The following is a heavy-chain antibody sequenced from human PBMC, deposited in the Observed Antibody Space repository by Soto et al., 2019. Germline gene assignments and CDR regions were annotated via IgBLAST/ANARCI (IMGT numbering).Heavy chain of an antibody. CDR2: ITDTGGDA. Sequence: GGSLRLSCVASGLTFGSRAMSWVRQSPGEGLEWVSTITDTGGDAKYADSVRGRFAISRDNSKNTLYLQMSALRAEDSAIYFCVRGSKGSYPGSRIFDFWGRGTLVTVSS. CDR1: GLTFGSRA. J-gene: IGHJ4*02. D-gene: IGHD3-10*01. V-gene: IGHV3-23*01. CDR3: VRGSKGSYPGSRIFDF.